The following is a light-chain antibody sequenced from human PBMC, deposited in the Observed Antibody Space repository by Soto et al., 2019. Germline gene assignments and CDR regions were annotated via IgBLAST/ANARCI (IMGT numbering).Light chain of an antibody. CDR3: QQYDNLFT. Sequence: DIQMTQSPSSLSASVGDRVTITCQASQDISNYLNWYQQKPGKAPKLLIYDASNLETGVPSRFSGSGYGTDFTFTISRLQPEDIATYYCQQYDNLFTFGGGTKVEIK. CDR1: QDISNY. CDR2: DAS. J-gene: IGKJ4*01. V-gene: IGKV1-33*01.